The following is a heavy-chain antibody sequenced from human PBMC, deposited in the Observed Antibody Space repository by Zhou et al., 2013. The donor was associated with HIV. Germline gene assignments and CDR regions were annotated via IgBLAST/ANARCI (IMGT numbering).Heavy chain of an antibody. J-gene: IGHJ4*02. Sequence: QVQLVQSGAEVKKPGSSVKVSCKASGGTFTSYAISWVRQAPGQGLEWMGGIVPIFRTSNYAHKFHGRVTITADESTNTAYMDLSSLRSEDTAVYYCXNGFGXYYFDYWGQGTLVTVSS. V-gene: IGHV1-69*12. CDR3: XNGFGXYYFDY. CDR1: GGTFTSYA. D-gene: IGHD2-2*03. CDR2: IVPIFRTS.